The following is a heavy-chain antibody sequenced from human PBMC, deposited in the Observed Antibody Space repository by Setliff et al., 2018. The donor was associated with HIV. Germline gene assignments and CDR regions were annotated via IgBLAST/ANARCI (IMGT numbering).Heavy chain of an antibody. CDR2: ISGSGHST. CDR1: GFTFSSYA. Sequence: GGSLRLSCAASGFTFSSYAMSWVRQAPGKGLEWVSTISGSGHSTTYADSVKGRFTMSRDNSKNTLYLQMNSLRAEDTAVYYCARPGGTGPPAVFDYWGQGTLVTVS. J-gene: IGHJ4*02. V-gene: IGHV3-23*01. CDR3: ARPGGTGPPAVFDY.